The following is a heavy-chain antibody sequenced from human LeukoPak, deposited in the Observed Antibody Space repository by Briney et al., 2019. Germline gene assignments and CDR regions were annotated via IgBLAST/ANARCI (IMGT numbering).Heavy chain of an antibody. D-gene: IGHD3-22*01. Sequence: ASVKVSCKASGYTFTSYYMHWVRQAPGQGLEWMGIINPSGGSTSYAQKFQGRVTITRDTSTSTVYMELSSLRSEDTAVYYCARDAYYYDSSGYYGFGVDYWGQGTLVTVSS. CDR2: INPSGGST. J-gene: IGHJ4*02. V-gene: IGHV1-46*01. CDR1: GYTFTSYY. CDR3: ARDAYYYDSSGYYGFGVDY.